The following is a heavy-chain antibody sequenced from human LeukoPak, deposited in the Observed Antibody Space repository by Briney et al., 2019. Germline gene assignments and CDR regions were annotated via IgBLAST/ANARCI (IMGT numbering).Heavy chain of an antibody. CDR3: ARGVYIAAAQYGY. J-gene: IGHJ4*02. D-gene: IGHD6-13*01. V-gene: IGHV4-59*01. Sequence: SETLSLTCTVSGGSISSYYWSWIRQPPGKGLEWIGYIYYSGTTNYNPSLKSRVTISVDTSKNQFSLKLSSVTAADTAVYCYARGVYIAAAQYGYWGQGTLVTVSS. CDR2: IYYSGTT. CDR1: GGSISSYY.